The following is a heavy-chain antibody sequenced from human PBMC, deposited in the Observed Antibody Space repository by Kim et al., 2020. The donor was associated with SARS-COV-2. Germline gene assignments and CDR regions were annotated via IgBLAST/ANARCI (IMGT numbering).Heavy chain of an antibody. V-gene: IGHV3-21*01. Sequence: GGSLRLSCAASGFTFSSYSMNWVRQAPGKGLEWVSSISSSSSYIYYADSVKGRFTISRDNAKNSLYLQMNSLRAEDTAVYYCARDRYYGSGSYSFDYWGQGTLVTVSS. J-gene: IGHJ4*02. CDR2: ISSSSSYI. CDR3: ARDRYYGSGSYSFDY. D-gene: IGHD3-10*01. CDR1: GFTFSSYS.